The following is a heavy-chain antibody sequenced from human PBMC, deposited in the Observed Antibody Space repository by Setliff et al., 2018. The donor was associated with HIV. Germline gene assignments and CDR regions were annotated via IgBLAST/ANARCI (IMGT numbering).Heavy chain of an antibody. CDR2: INPRGGNT. Sequence: GASVKVSCKASGGTFGSYAISWVRQAPGHGLEWMGIINPRGGNTSYAQVFRGRVTMTRDTSTSTVYMELTGLRSEDTAMYYCARGRGWLQGFELWGQGTLVTV. J-gene: IGHJ4*02. D-gene: IGHD5-12*01. V-gene: IGHV1-46*01. CDR1: GGTFGSYA. CDR3: ARGRGWLQGFEL.